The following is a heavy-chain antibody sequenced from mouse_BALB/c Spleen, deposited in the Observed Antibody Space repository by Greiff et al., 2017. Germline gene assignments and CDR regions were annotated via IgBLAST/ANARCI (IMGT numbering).Heavy chain of an antibody. CDR3: ARRDYRYEFAY. D-gene: IGHD2-14*01. CDR1: GFTFSSYT. Sequence: EVMLVESGGGLVQPGGSLKLSCAASGFTFSSYTMSWVRQTPEKRLEWVAYISNGGGSTYYPDTVKGRFTISRDNAKNTLYLQMSSLKSEDTAMYSCARRDYRYEFAYWGQGTLVTVSA. J-gene: IGHJ3*01. CDR2: ISNGGGST. V-gene: IGHV5-12-2*01.